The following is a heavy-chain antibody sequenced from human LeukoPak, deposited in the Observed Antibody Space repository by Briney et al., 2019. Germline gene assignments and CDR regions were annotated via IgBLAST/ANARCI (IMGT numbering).Heavy chain of an antibody. CDR2: INWNGGST. V-gene: IGHV3-20*04. Sequence: SGGSLRLSCAASGFTFDDYGMSWVRQAPGKGLEWVSGINWNGGSTGYADSVKGRFTISRDNAKNSLYLQMNSLRAEDTALYYCAREKGYCGGDCYNPNWFDPWGQGTLVTVSS. D-gene: IGHD2-21*02. CDR1: GFTFDDYG. CDR3: AREKGYCGGDCYNPNWFDP. J-gene: IGHJ5*02.